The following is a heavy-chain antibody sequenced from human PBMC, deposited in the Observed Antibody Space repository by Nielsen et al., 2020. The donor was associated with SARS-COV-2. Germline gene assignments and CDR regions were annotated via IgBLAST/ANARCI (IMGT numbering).Heavy chain of an antibody. CDR1: GGSISSGSYY. V-gene: IGHV4-61*02. CDR2: IYTSGST. J-gene: IGHJ6*02. D-gene: IGHD6-6*01. Sequence: SETLSLTCTVSGGSISSGSYYWSWIRQPAGKGLEWIGRIYTSGSTNYNPSLKSRVTISVDTSKNQFSLKLSSVTAADTAVYYCARAGYSSSAWVYYYYYGMDVWGQGTTVTVSS. CDR3: ARAGYSSSAWVYYYYYGMDV.